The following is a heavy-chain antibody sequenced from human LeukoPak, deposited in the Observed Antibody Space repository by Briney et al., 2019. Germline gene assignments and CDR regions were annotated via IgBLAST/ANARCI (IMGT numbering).Heavy chain of an antibody. Sequence: GGSLRLSCAASGFTFSSYSMNWVHQAPGKGLERVSYISSTSNTIYYADSVKGRFTISRDNAKNSLYLQMNSLRDEDMAVYYCARPRYCSGGSCYLSDWGQGTLVTVSS. D-gene: IGHD2-15*01. V-gene: IGHV3-48*02. CDR3: ARPRYCSGGSCYLSD. J-gene: IGHJ4*02. CDR1: GFTFSSYS. CDR2: ISSTSNTI.